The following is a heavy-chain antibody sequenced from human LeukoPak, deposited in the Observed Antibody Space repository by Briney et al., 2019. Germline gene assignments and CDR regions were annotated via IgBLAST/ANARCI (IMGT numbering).Heavy chain of an antibody. CDR3: ARGETNDYYDSSGHAFDI. D-gene: IGHD3-22*01. Sequence: SETLSLTCTVSGGSISSYYWSWIRQPPGKGLEWIGYIYYSGSTNYNPSLKSRVTISVDTSKNQFSLKLSSVTAADTAVYYCARGETNDYYDSSGHAFDIWGQGTMVTVFS. CDR2: IYYSGST. V-gene: IGHV4-59*01. CDR1: GGSISSYY. J-gene: IGHJ3*02.